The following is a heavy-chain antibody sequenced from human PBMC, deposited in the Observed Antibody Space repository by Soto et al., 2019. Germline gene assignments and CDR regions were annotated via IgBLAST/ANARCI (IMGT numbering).Heavy chain of an antibody. V-gene: IGHV6-1*01. Sequence: PSQTLSLTCAISGDSVSNNGAAWNWIRQSPSRGLEWLGRTYYRSRWHTDYAVSMKSRITITPDTSKNQFSLQVNSVTPEDTALYYCSSDPPAYNSSFDSWAHGTLVTVSS. CDR3: SSDPPAYNSSFDS. J-gene: IGHJ5*01. D-gene: IGHD1-20*01. CDR1: GDSVSNNGAA. CDR2: TYYRSRWHT.